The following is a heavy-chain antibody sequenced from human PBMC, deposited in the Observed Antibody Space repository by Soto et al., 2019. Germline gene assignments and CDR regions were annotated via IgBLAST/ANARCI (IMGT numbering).Heavy chain of an antibody. CDR3: ARRWGYAFDI. J-gene: IGHJ3*02. V-gene: IGHV4-59*08. CDR2: IYYSGST. Sequence: QVQLQESGPGLVKPSETLSLTCTVSGGSISSYYWSWIRQPPGKGLEWIGYIYYSGSTNYNPSLXSXVXIXXDTSKNQFSLNLSSVTAAATAVYYCARRWGYAFDIWGQGTMVTVSS. CDR1: GGSISSYY. D-gene: IGHD1-26*01.